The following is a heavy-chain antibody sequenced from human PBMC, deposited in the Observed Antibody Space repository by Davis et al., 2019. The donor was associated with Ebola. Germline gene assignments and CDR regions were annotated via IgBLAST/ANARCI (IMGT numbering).Heavy chain of an antibody. V-gene: IGHV3-53*04. CDR3: AKGRDSGGFDFFDS. J-gene: IGHJ4*02. Sequence: GESLKISCVVSGSTVDNTYMTWVRQAPGKGLEWVSLIYSGGSTYYADSVQGRFTISRHNSQNTLFLQMNGLRTEDTAVYYCAKGRDSGGFDFFDSWGQGTLVAVSS. CDR2: IYSGGST. CDR1: GSTVDNTY. D-gene: IGHD4-23*01.